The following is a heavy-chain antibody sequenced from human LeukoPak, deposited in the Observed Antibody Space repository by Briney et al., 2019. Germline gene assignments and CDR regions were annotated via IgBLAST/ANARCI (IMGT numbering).Heavy chain of an antibody. CDR3: ATDYPPSGSTTGAYYFDY. Sequence: WASVKVSCKASGYTFTSYAMHWVRQAPGQRLEWMGWINAGNGNTKYSQKLQGRVTITRDTSASTAYMELSSLRSEDTAVYYCATDYPPSGSTTGAYYFDYWGQGTLVTVSS. CDR2: INAGNGNT. CDR1: GYTFTSYA. V-gene: IGHV1-3*01. J-gene: IGHJ4*02. D-gene: IGHD1-26*01.